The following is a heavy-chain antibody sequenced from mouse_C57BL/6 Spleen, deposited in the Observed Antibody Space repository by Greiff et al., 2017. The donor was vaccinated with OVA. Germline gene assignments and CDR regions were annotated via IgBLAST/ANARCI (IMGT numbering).Heavy chain of an antibody. J-gene: IGHJ3*01. Sequence: EVKVVESGPGMVKPSQSLSLTCTVTGYSITSGYDWHWIRHFPGNKLEWMGYISYSGSTNYNPSLKSRISITHDTSKNHFFLKLNSVTTEDTATYYCAREGYDYDEAWFAYWGQGTLVTVSA. CDR3: AREGYDYDEAWFAY. CDR2: ISYSGST. CDR1: GYSITSGYD. D-gene: IGHD2-4*01. V-gene: IGHV3-1*01.